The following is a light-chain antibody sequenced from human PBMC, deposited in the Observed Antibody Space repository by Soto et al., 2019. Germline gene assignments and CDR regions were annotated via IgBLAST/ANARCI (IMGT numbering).Light chain of an antibody. CDR2: DAS. J-gene: IGKJ3*01. V-gene: IGKV3-11*01. CDR3: QQRNNWPLT. CDR1: QSVSTY. Sequence: EIVLTQSPATLSLSPGERATLSCRASQSVSTYLAWYQQKPGQAPRLLIYDASNRATGIPARFSGSGSGTDFTLTISSLEPEDCAVYYCQQRNNWPLTFGPGTKVDIK.